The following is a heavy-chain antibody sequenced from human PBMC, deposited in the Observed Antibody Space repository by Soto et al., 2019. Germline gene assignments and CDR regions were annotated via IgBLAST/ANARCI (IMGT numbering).Heavy chain of an antibody. Sequence: GSLRLSCAASGFTFSDYAMNWVRQAPGKGLEWVSAISTIGSSTYYADSVKGRFTISRDNSKNTLYLQMNNLRVEDTAVYYCARAENDFWSGYYLDYWGQGTLVTVSS. CDR1: GFTFSDYA. V-gene: IGHV3-23*01. D-gene: IGHD3-3*01. CDR3: ARAENDFWSGYYLDY. CDR2: ISTIGSST. J-gene: IGHJ4*02.